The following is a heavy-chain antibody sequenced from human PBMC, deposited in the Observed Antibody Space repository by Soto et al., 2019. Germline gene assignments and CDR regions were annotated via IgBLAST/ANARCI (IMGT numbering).Heavy chain of an antibody. D-gene: IGHD1-26*01. V-gene: IGHV5-51*01. CDR2: IYPGDSDI. CDR1: GYSFTSYW. CDR3: ARMLGVKIWLAP. J-gene: IGHJ5*02. Sequence: GESLQISCKGSGYSFTSYWIGWVRQMPVKGLEWMGIIYPGDSDIKYSPSFQGQVTISADKSISTAYLQWSSLKASDTDMYYCARMLGVKIWLAPWGKGTLVTLS.